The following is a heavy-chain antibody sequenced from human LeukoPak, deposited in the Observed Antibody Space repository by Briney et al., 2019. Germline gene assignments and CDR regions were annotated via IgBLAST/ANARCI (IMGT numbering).Heavy chain of an antibody. J-gene: IGHJ6*03. CDR1: GFTSVNAW. Sequence: GGPLRPSGPASGFTSVNAWMNWVRQAPGKGLEWVARIKSKPEVGTTAYAAPVKGRFTISRDDSKNTLYLQMNSLKTEDTAVYYCTTEQLAYCGGDCSSFYYYYYYMDVWGKGTTVSASS. D-gene: IGHD2-21*02. V-gene: IGHV3-15*01. CDR3: TTEQLAYCGGDCSSFYYYYYYMDV. CDR2: IKSKPEVGTT.